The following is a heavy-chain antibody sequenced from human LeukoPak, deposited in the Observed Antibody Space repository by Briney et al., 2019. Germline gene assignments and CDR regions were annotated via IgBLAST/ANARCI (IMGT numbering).Heavy chain of an antibody. CDR3: ARGTYMIMVRGVIVIPQYFD. Sequence: SETLSLTCTVSGGSLSSCDYYWSWLPQPPGQGLEWIVYICYSGSTYYTPSLKGRVTISLYTSKNQFTLNLISVTATDVAVYYCARGTYMIMVRGVIVIPQYFD. CDR1: GGSLSSCDYY. J-gene: IGHJ4*01. CDR2: ICYSGST. V-gene: IGHV4-30-4*01. D-gene: IGHD3-16*02.